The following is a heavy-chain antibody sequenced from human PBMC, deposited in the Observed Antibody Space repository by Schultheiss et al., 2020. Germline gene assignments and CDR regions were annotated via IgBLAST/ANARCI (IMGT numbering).Heavy chain of an antibody. Sequence: SQTLSLTCAVSGGSVSRFYWSWIRQPPGKGLEYIGYVYYTGYTDYNPSLKSRVTISVDTSKNQFSLKLSSVTAADTAVYYCASMLTGSADYWGQGTLVTVSS. D-gene: IGHD1-26*01. CDR2: VYYTGYT. V-gene: IGHV4-59*02. CDR3: ASMLTGSADY. CDR1: GGSVSRFY. J-gene: IGHJ4*02.